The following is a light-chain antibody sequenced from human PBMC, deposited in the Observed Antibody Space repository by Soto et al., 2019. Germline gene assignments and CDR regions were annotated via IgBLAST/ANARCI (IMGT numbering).Light chain of an antibody. CDR3: SSYTSSSTLGV. CDR1: SSDVGGYNY. Sequence: QSALTQPASVSGSPGQSITISCTGTSSDVGGYNYVSWYQQHPGKAPKLMIYDVSNRPSGVSNRFSGSKSGNTPSLTISGLQAEDEADYYCSSYTSSSTLGVFGGGTKVTVL. J-gene: IGLJ2*01. V-gene: IGLV2-14*01. CDR2: DVS.